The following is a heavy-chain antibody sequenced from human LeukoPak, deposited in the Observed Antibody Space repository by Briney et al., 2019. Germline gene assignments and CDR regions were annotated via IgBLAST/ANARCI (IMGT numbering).Heavy chain of an antibody. D-gene: IGHD3-10*01. CDR1: GFTFRSYG. V-gene: IGHV3-33*01. CDR2: IWHDGSSE. J-gene: IGHJ4*02. Sequence: HPGRSLRLSCAASGFTFRSYGMHWVRQAPGKGLEWVAVIWHDGSSEYYADSVKGRFTISRDNSKNTVYLQMSSLRAEDTAVYYCARDRRIMMVRGEFDYWGQGTLVTVSS. CDR3: ARDRRIMMVRGEFDY.